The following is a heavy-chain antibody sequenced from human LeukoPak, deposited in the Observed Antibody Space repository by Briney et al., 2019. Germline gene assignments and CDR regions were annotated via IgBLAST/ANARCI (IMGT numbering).Heavy chain of an antibody. CDR1: GGPISSGSYY. CDR3: ARDRAPYVWGSTNPKENWFDP. Sequence: SETLSLTCTVSGGPISSGSYYWSWIRQPAGKGLEGIGRIYTSGSTNYNPSRKSRVTISVDTSKNQFSLKLSAVTAADTAVYYCARDRAPYVWGSTNPKENWFDPWGQGTLVTVSS. J-gene: IGHJ5*02. CDR2: IYTSGST. V-gene: IGHV4-61*02. D-gene: IGHD3-16*01.